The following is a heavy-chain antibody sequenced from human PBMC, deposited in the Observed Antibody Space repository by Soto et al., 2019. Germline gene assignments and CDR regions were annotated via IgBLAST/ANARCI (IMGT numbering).Heavy chain of an antibody. D-gene: IGHD6-19*01. V-gene: IGHV4-61*01. Sequence: ETLSLTCTVSGGSVTSGNYYWSWIRQPPGKGLEWIGYIYYSGSTNYNPSLKSRVTISVDTSKNQISLKLSSVTAADTAVYYCARDHGIAVAVFHYWGQGTLVTVSS. J-gene: IGHJ4*02. CDR3: ARDHGIAVAVFHY. CDR1: GGSVTSGNYY. CDR2: IYYSGST.